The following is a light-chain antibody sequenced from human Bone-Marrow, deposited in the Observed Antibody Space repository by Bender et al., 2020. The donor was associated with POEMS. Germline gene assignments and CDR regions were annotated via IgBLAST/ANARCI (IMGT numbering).Light chain of an antibody. J-gene: IGLJ1*01. CDR2: DDT. V-gene: IGLV3-21*02. CDR1: NIGSKS. CDR3: QVWDITSDHYD. Sequence: SFVLTQPPSVSVAPGHTARISCEGSNIGSKSVHWYQQRPGQAPVLVVYDDTDRPSGIPDRFSGCNSGNTATLTISRVEAGDEAGYYCQVWDITSDHYDFGIGTTVTVL.